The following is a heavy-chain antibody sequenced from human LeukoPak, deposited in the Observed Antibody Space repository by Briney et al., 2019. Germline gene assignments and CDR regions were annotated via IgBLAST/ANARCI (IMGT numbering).Heavy chain of an antibody. CDR2: IKEDGSEK. V-gene: IGHV3-7*04. J-gene: IGHJ3*01. Sequence: PGGSLRLSCAASRFTFSNYWMIWVRQAPGKGLEWVANIKEDGSEKYYVGSVKGRFTISRDNAKNSLYLQMNSLRDEDTAVYYCGRQYCSGGSCYSAFDVGGQGTMVTVSS. CDR1: RFTFSNYW. CDR3: GRQYCSGGSCYSAFDV. D-gene: IGHD2-15*01.